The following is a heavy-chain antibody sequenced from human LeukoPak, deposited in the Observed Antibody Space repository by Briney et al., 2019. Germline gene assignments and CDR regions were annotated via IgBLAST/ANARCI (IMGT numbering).Heavy chain of an antibody. J-gene: IGHJ5*02. CDR3: AKTLRGYLVFDP. CDR2: IRYDGSNK. CDR1: GFTFSSYG. V-gene: IGHV3-30*02. D-gene: IGHD3-22*01. Sequence: GGSLRLSCAASGFTFSSYGMHWVRQAPGKGLEWVAVIRYDGSNKYYADSVKGRFTISRDNSKNTLYLQMNSLRAEDTAVYYCAKTLRGYLVFDPWGQGTLVTVSS.